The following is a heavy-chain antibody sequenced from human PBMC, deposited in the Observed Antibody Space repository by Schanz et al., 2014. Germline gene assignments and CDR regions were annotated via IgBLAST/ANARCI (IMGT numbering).Heavy chain of an antibody. J-gene: IGHJ4*02. CDR3: ARDSGSSSWYPSDY. D-gene: IGHD6-13*01. CDR1: GFTFFGSFA. CDR2: MSGSGSTA. Sequence: VQLVESGGGVVQPGRSLRLSCVASGFTFFGSFAMSWVRQAPGKGLEWVSGMSGSGSTADYADSVKGRFTISRDNAKNSLYLQMNSLRAEDTALYYCARDSGSSSWYPSDYWGQGTLVTVSS. V-gene: IGHV3-23*04.